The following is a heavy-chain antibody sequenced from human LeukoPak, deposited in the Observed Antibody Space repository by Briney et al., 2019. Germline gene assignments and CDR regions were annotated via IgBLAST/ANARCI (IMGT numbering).Heavy chain of an antibody. Sequence: PGRSLRLSCAASGFTFSSYGMHWVRQAPGKGLEWVAFIWYDGSIKYYADSVKGRFTISRDNSKNTLYLQMNSLRAEDTAVYYCARDPPSDSSGYYAFDYWGLGTLVTVSS. V-gene: IGHV3-33*01. CDR2: IWYDGSIK. D-gene: IGHD3-22*01. CDR3: ARDPPSDSSGYYAFDY. CDR1: GFTFSSYG. J-gene: IGHJ4*02.